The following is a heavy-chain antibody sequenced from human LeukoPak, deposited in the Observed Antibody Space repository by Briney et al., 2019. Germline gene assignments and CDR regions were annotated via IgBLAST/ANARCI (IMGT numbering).Heavy chain of an antibody. CDR2: ISGSDGST. CDR1: GFTFSSYA. D-gene: IGHD3-22*01. Sequence: GGSLRLSCAASGFTFSSYAMSWVRQAPGKGLEWVSAISGSDGSTYYADSVKGRFTISRDISKSTLYLQMNSLRAEDTAVYYCAKSSGYYFHYCGQGTLVTVSS. J-gene: IGHJ4*02. CDR3: AKSSGYYFHY. V-gene: IGHV3-23*01.